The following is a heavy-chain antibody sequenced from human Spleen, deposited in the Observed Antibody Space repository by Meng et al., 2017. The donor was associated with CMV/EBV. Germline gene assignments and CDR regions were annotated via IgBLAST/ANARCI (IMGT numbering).Heavy chain of an antibody. CDR2: ISYDGSNK. J-gene: IGHJ6*02. CDR1: GFTFSSYA. V-gene: IGHV3-30-3*01. D-gene: IGHD7-27*01. Sequence: GGSLRLSCAASGFTFSSYAMHWVRQAPGKGLEWVAVISYDGSNKYYADSVKGRFTISRDNAKNSLYLQMSSLRAGDTAVYYCARPTGVDGMDVWGQGTTVTVSS. CDR3: ARPTGVDGMDV.